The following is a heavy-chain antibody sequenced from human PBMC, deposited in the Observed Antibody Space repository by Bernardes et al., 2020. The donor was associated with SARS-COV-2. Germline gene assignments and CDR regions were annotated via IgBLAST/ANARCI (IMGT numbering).Heavy chain of an antibody. D-gene: IGHD3-10*01. CDR1: GFSLSTSGVG. Sequence: SGPTLGKPTQTLTLTCTFSGFSLSTSGVGMGWIRQPPGKALEWLALIYWDDDKRYSPSLKSTLTITKDTSKNQVVLTMTNMDPVDTATYYCARETVRGVTFDYWGQGTLVTVSS. V-gene: IGHV2-5*02. CDR2: IYWDDDK. J-gene: IGHJ4*02. CDR3: ARETVRGVTFDY.